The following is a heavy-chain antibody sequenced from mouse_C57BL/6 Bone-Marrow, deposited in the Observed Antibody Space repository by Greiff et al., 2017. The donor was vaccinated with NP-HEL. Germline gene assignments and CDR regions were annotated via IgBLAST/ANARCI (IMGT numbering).Heavy chain of an antibody. CDR3: AGDYYGSRDWYFDV. CDR2: INPNNGGT. Sequence: EVQLHQSGPELVKPGASVKISCKASGYTFTDYYMNWVKQSHGQSLEWIGVINPNNGGTTSNQTFKGKATLTVDTSSSTAYMELRSLTSEDSAVYYCAGDYYGSRDWYFDVWGTGTTVTVSS. V-gene: IGHV1-26*01. J-gene: IGHJ1*03. D-gene: IGHD1-1*01. CDR1: GYTFTDYY.